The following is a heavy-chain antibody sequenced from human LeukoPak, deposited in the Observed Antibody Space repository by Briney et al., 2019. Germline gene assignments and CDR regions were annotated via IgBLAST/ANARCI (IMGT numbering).Heavy chain of an antibody. CDR3: VVTQKWLAFDY. J-gene: IGHJ4*02. Sequence: SETLSLTCAVSGGSISGRYWSWTRQPPGKGLDWIANWRYDGSPNYTPSLESRATISLDTSKNQFSLRLTSVTAADTAVYYCVVTQKWLAFDYWGQGILVTVSS. CDR1: GGSISGRY. D-gene: IGHD6-19*01. V-gene: IGHV4-59*08. CDR2: WRYDGSP.